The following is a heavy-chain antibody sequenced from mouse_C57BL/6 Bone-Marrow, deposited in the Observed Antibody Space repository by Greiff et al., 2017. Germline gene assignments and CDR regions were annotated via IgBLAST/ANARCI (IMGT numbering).Heavy chain of an antibody. V-gene: IGHV1-69*01. Sequence: QVQLQQPGAELVMPGASVKLSCKASGYTFTSYWMHWVKQRPGQGLEWIGEIDPSDSYTNYNQKFKGKSTLTVDKSSSTAYMQLSSLTSEDYAVYYCAMGDYYYGSSYGDEDYFDYWGQGTTLTVSS. CDR3: AMGDYYYGSSYGDEDYFDY. J-gene: IGHJ2*01. CDR1: GYTFTSYW. CDR2: IDPSDSYT. D-gene: IGHD1-1*01.